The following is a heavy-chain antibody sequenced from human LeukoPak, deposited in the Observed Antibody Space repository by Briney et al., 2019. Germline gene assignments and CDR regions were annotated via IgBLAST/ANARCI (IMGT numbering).Heavy chain of an antibody. Sequence: ASVKVSCKASGYTFTSYYMHWVRQAPGQGLEWMGWISAYNGNTNYAQKLQGRVTMTTDTSTSTAYMELRSLRSDDTAAYYCARDHQVPAYIVATMGDFDYWGQGTLVTVSS. CDR3: ARDHQVPAYIVATMGDFDY. CDR1: GYTFTSYY. CDR2: ISAYNGNT. V-gene: IGHV1-18*01. D-gene: IGHD5-12*01. J-gene: IGHJ4*02.